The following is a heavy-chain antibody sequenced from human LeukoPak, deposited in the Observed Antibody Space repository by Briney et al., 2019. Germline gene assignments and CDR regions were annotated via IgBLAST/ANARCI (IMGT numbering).Heavy chain of an antibody. CDR2: ISTSSNTI. V-gene: IGHV3-48*01. Sequence: GGSLRLSCAASGFTFSTYSMNWVRQAPGKGLEWVSYISTSSNTIYYADSVKGRFTISRDNARNSLYLQMNSLRAEDTAVYYCARDRDYFDSSGYQHPGWFDPWGQGTLVTVSS. J-gene: IGHJ5*02. CDR1: GFTFSTYS. D-gene: IGHD3-22*01. CDR3: ARDRDYFDSSGYQHPGWFDP.